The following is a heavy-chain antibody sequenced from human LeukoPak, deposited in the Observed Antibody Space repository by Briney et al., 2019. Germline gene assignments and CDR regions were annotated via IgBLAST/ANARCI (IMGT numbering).Heavy chain of an antibody. D-gene: IGHD1-26*01. CDR1: GGSIRSSSYY. CDR3: AHFKGGSFDF. J-gene: IGHJ3*01. V-gene: IGHV4-39*01. Sequence: IPSETLSLTCTVSGGSIRSSSYYWGWIRQPSGKGLEWIGSIYYSGNTYYNPSLKSRVTISVDTSKNQFSLKLTSVTAADTAVYYCAHFKGGSFDFWGQGTMVTVSS. CDR2: IYYSGNT.